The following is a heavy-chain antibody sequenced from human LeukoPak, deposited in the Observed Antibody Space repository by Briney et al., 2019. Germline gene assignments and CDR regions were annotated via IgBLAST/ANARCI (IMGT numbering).Heavy chain of an antibody. D-gene: IGHD5-12*01. J-gene: IGHJ4*02. Sequence: ASVKVSCKASGYTFTSYGISWVRQAPGQGLEWMGWISAYNGNTNYAQKLQGRVTMTTDTSTSTAYMELSRLRSDDTAVYYCARERGVGGYDWTGNFDYWGQGTLVTVSS. CDR1: GYTFTSYG. CDR2: ISAYNGNT. CDR3: ARERGVGGYDWTGNFDY. V-gene: IGHV1-18*01.